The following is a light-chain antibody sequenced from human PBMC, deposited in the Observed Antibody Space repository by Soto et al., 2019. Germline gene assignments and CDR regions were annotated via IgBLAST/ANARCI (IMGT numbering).Light chain of an antibody. CDR3: QQYGSPPWA. CDR2: AAS. V-gene: IGKV3-20*01. Sequence: IVLTQSPGTLSLSPGERATLSCRASQSVVSNFLAWYQQKHGQSTRILIYAASNRASGIPDRFSGSGSGSDFTLTISRLEPEDFAVYYCQQYGSPPWAFGQGTRVEI. CDR1: QSVVSNF. J-gene: IGKJ1*01.